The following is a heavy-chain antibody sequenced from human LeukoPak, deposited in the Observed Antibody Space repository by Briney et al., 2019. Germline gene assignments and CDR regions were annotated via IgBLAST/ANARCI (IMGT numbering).Heavy chain of an antibody. CDR2: INHRGST. J-gene: IGHJ3*01. CDR3: AREIIWARGASDL. Sequence: PSETLSLTCTVSSVFINTYCWSWIRQPPGTGNGLEWIGEINHRGSTNYNPSLKSRVTISVDTSKNYLSLKMTSVTAADTAVYYCAREIIWARGASDLWGQGTKITVSS. CDR1: SVFINTYC. D-gene: IGHD7-27*01. V-gene: IGHV4-34*01.